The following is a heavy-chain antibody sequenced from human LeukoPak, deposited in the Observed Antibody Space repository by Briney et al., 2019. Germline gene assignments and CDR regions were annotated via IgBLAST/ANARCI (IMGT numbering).Heavy chain of an antibody. J-gene: IGHJ3*01. CDR1: GFTFSDFN. Sequence: GGSLRLSCAASGFTFSDFNMNWVRQAPGKGLEWVSYITGSSSTIYYADSVTGRFTISRDNAKNSLYLQMNSLRAEDTAVYYCARPTSSGWYPHWGQGTMVTVSS. CDR2: ITGSSSTI. V-gene: IGHV3-48*01. CDR3: ARPTSSGWYPH. D-gene: IGHD6-19*01.